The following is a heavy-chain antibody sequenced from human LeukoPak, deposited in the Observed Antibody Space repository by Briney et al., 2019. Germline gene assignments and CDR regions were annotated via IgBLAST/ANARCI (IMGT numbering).Heavy chain of an antibody. D-gene: IGHD3-3*01. Sequence: PGGSLRLSCAASGFTFSSYWRSWVRQAPGRGLEWVANIKQDGSEKYYVDSVKGRFTISRDNAKNSLYLQMNSLRAEDTAVYYCARSDQYYDFWSGYYRLHYMDVWGKGTTVTVSS. CDR2: IKQDGSEK. J-gene: IGHJ6*03. V-gene: IGHV3-7*01. CDR3: ARSDQYYDFWSGYYRLHYMDV. CDR1: GFTFSSYW.